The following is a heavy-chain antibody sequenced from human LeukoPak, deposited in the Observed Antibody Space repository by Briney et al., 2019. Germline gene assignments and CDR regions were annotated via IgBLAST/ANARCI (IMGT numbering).Heavy chain of an antibody. CDR1: GGSISSYY. Sequence: SETLSLTCTVSGGSISSYYWSWIRQPPGKGLEWIGYIYYSGSTNYNPSLKSRVTISVDTSKNQFSLRLSSVTAANTAVYYCARVTGYVMEDYFDYWGQGTLVTVSS. V-gene: IGHV4-59*01. CDR3: ARVTGYVMEDYFDY. D-gene: IGHD6-13*01. CDR2: IYYSGST. J-gene: IGHJ4*02.